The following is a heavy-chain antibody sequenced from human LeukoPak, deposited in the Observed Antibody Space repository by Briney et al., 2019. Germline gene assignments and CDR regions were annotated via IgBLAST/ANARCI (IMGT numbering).Heavy chain of an antibody. Sequence: GGSLRLSCAASGFTFSSYGMHWVRQAPGKGLEWVAVISYDGSNKYYADSVKGRFTISRDNSKSTLYLQMNSLRAEDTAVYYCARDLIPLVMQYYFDYWGQGTLVTVSS. CDR2: ISYDGSNK. V-gene: IGHV3-30*03. CDR1: GFTFSSYG. D-gene: IGHD3-9*01. J-gene: IGHJ4*02. CDR3: ARDLIPLVMQYYFDY.